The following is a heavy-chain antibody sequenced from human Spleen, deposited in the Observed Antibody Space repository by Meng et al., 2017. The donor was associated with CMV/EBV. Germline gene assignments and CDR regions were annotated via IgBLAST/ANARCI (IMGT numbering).Heavy chain of an antibody. J-gene: IGHJ4*02. Sequence: GESLKISCAASGFSFTKYPMSWVRQAPGKGLEWVSGISGSGETTNYADSVKGRFTISRDNSTNTLYLQMNSLRAEDTAVYYCARVAYDFWSGHYSRFWGQGTLVTVSS. CDR3: ARVAYDFWSGHYSRF. CDR2: ISGSGETT. V-gene: IGHV3-23*01. CDR1: GFSFTKYP. D-gene: IGHD3-3*01.